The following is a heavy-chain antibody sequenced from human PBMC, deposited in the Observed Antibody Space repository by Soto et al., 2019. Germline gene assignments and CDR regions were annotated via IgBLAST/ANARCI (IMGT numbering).Heavy chain of an antibody. CDR2: ISTYNGNT. CDR1: GYTFTSYG. V-gene: IGHV1-18*01. Sequence: QVQLVQSGAEVKKPGASVKVSCKASGYTFTSYGISWVRQAPGQGLEWMGWISTYNGNTKYAQKLQGRVTMTTDTATSKAYMELRSLRSDDTAVFYCAREMVRGVWSDYWGQGTLVTVSS. CDR3: AREMVRGVWSDY. J-gene: IGHJ4*02. D-gene: IGHD3-10*01.